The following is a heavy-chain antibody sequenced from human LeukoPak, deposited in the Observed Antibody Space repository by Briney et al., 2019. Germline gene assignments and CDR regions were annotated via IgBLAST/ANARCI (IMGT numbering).Heavy chain of an antibody. Sequence: ASVKVSCKASGYTFTSYGISWVRQAPGQGLEVMGWISAYNANTNYAQKLQGRVTMTTDTSTSTAYMELRSLRSDDTAVYYCARARQGGPYYYYYMDVWGKGTTVTISS. V-gene: IGHV1-18*01. CDR1: GYTFTSYG. CDR3: ARARQGGPYYYYYMDV. J-gene: IGHJ6*03. D-gene: IGHD3-16*01. CDR2: ISAYNANT.